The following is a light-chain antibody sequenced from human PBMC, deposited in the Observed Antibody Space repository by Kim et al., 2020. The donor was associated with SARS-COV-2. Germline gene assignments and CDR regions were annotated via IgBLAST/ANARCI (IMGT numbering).Light chain of an antibody. V-gene: IGKV3-11*01. CDR1: QSVSSY. CDR3: QQRSNWPLT. CDR2: EAS. J-gene: IGKJ4*01. Sequence: LSPGERATLSCRASQSVSSYLAWYQHKPGQAPRLLIYEASNRATGIPARFSGSGSGTDFTLTINSLEPEDFAVYYCQQRSNWPLTFGGGTKVDIK.